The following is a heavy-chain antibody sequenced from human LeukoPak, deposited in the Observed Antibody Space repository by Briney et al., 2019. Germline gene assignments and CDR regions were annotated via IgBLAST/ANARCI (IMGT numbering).Heavy chain of an antibody. D-gene: IGHD6-13*01. CDR1: GFTFSSCG. CDR2: IRYHGSDK. J-gene: IGHJ4*02. V-gene: IGHV3-30*02. CDR3: AKSPSSWKFDD. Sequence: GGSLRLSCAASGFTFSSCGMHWVRQAPGKGLEWVAFIRYHGSDKYYADSVKGRFTISRDNSENTLYLQMNSLRAEDTAVYYCAKSPSSWKFDDWGQGTLVTVSS.